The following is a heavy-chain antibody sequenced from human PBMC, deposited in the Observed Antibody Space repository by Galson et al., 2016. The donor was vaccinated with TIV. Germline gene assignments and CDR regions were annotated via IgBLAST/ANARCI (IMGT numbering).Heavy chain of an antibody. J-gene: IGHJ4*02. CDR2: FDPEAGRT. CDR3: ATVAWFSGLSLDS. CDR1: GYTLSEIA. Sequence: SVKVSCKVSGYTLSEIAMHWVRQAPGEGLEWVGGFDPEAGRTIYAQKFHGRVTVTEGTATDTAYMELNNVRSDDTAVYYCATVAWFSGLSLDSWGQGTLVIVSS. D-gene: IGHD3-22*01. V-gene: IGHV1-24*01.